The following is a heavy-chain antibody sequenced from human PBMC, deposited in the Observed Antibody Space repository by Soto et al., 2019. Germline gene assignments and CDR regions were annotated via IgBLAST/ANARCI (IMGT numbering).Heavy chain of an antibody. D-gene: IGHD2-21*01. CDR3: ATNRDEGTSAFDI. V-gene: IGHV4-34*01. Sequence: QVQLQQWGAGLLKPSETLSLTCAVYGGSFSGYYWSWIRQPPGKGLEWIGEINHSGSTNYNPSLKSRVTISVDTSKNQFSLKLSSVTAADTAVYYCATNRDEGTSAFDIWGQGKMVTVSS. CDR2: INHSGST. J-gene: IGHJ3*02. CDR1: GGSFSGYY.